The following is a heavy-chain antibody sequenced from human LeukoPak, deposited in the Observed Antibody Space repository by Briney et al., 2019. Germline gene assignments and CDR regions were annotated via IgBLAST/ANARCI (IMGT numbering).Heavy chain of an antibody. Sequence: GESLKISCKGSGYSFTSYWIGWVRQMPGEGLEWMGLIYPGNSDTRNSPSFQGQVTISADKSTSTVYLQWSSLKASDTAMYFCARQEDYYGSGRYHTGEAYFYGMDVWGQGTTVTVSS. J-gene: IGHJ6*02. CDR1: GYSFTSYW. CDR2: IYPGNSDT. D-gene: IGHD3-10*01. V-gene: IGHV5-51*01. CDR3: ARQEDYYGSGRYHTGEAYFYGMDV.